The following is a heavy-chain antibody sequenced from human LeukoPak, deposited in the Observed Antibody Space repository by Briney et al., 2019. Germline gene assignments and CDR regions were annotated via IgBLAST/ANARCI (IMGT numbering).Heavy chain of an antibody. CDR1: GFTFSSHG. Sequence: GGSLRLSCAASGFTFSSHGMHWVRQAPGKGLEWVAVISYDGSNKYYADSVKGRFTISRDNSKNTLYLQMNSLRAEDTAVYYCAKDRDSSGYRECFDYWGQGTLVTVSS. J-gene: IGHJ4*02. D-gene: IGHD3-22*01. CDR2: ISYDGSNK. V-gene: IGHV3-30*18. CDR3: AKDRDSSGYRECFDY.